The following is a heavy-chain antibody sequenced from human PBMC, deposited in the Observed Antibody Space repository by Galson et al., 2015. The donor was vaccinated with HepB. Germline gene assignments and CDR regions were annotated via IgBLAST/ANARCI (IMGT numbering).Heavy chain of an antibody. D-gene: IGHD3-10*01. J-gene: IGHJ6*02. CDR1: GYTFTSYY. CDR2: INPSGGST. CDR3: ARDITMVRGSQGDPNYYGMDV. Sequence: SVKVSCKASGYTFTSYYMHWVRQAPGQGLEWMGIINPSGGSTSYAQKFQGRVTMTRDTSTSTVYVELSSLRSEDTAVYYCARDITMVRGSQGDPNYYGMDVWGQGTTVTVSS. V-gene: IGHV1-46*01.